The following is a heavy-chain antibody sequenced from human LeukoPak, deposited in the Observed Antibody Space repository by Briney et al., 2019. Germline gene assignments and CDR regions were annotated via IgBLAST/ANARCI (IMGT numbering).Heavy chain of an antibody. CDR2: IYYSGST. Sequence: PSETLSLTCTVSGGSISSYYWSWIRQPPGKGLEWIGYIYYSGSTNYNPSLKSRVTISVDTPKNQFSLKLSSVTAADTAVYYCARDSYSSGWYGLDYWGQGTLVTVSS. V-gene: IGHV4-59*01. D-gene: IGHD6-19*01. CDR3: ARDSYSSGWYGLDY. J-gene: IGHJ4*02. CDR1: GGSISSYY.